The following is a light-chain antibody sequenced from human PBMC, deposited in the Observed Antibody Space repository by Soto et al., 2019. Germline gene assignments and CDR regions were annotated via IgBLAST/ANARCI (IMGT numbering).Light chain of an antibody. J-gene: IGKJ2*01. CDR1: QSVSSSY. V-gene: IGKV3-20*01. Sequence: EIVLTQSPGTLSLSPGERATLSCRASQSVSSSYLAWYQQKPGQAPRLLIYGASTRATGIPDRFSGRGSGIDFTIAISRLEPEDFAVYYCQQYGSSPPFTFGQGTKLEIK. CDR3: QQYGSSPPFT. CDR2: GAS.